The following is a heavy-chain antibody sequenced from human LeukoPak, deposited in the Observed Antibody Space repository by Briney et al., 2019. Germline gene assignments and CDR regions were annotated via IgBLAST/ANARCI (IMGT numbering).Heavy chain of an antibody. CDR1: DASISGYY. Sequence: PSETLSLTCTVSDASISGYYWSWIRQPPGKGLEWIGSIHFSGSTNYNPSLRSRVTISVDTSKNQLSLKLSSVTAADTAVYYCARDLGGIYFDYWGQGTLVIVSS. V-gene: IGHV4-59*01. J-gene: IGHJ4*02. CDR2: IHFSGST. CDR3: ARDLGGIYFDY. D-gene: IGHD1-26*01.